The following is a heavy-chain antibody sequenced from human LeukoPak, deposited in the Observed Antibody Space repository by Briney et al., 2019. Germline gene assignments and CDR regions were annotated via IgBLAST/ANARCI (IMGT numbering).Heavy chain of an antibody. CDR3: ARLLSPYWYFDL. Sequence: SETLSLTCTVSGGSISSYYWSWIRQPPGKGLEWIGYIYYSGSTNYNPSLKSRVTISVDTSKNQFSLKLSSVTAADTAVYYCARLLSPYWYFDLWGRGTLVTVSS. V-gene: IGHV4-59*08. CDR2: IYYSGST. J-gene: IGHJ2*01. D-gene: IGHD3-10*01. CDR1: GGSISSYY.